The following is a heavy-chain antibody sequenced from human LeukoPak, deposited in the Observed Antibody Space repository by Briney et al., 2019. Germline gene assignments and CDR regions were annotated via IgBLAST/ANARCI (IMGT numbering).Heavy chain of an antibody. CDR3: ARVGYSYGYVLSGYFDY. J-gene: IGHJ4*02. CDR1: AGSISSYY. D-gene: IGHD5-18*01. V-gene: IGHV4-59*12. CDR2: IYYSGST. Sequence: PSPSPSLTRTVAAGSISSYYSSSARHPPGKGLEWLGSIYYSGSTYYIPSLKSRVTISVDTSKNQFSLKLCSVTAADTAVYYCARVGYSYGYVLSGYFDYWGQGTLVTVSS.